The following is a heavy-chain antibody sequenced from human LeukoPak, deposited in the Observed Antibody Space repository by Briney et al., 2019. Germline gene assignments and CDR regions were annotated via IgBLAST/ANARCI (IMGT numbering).Heavy chain of an antibody. V-gene: IGHV3-30*19. CDR2: ISYDGSSK. CDR3: ARARSSYGYGDAFDI. J-gene: IGHJ3*02. D-gene: IGHD5-18*01. CDR1: GFAFRRHN. Sequence: GGSLRLSCAASGFAFRRHNMHWVRQAPGKGLEWVAVISYDGSSKYYAGSVKGRFTISRDNSKNTLYLQMNSLRAEDTAVYYCARARSSYGYGDAFDIWGQGTMVTVSS.